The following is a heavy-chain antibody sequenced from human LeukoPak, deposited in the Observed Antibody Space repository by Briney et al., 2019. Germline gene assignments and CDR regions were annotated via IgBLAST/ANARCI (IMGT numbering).Heavy chain of an antibody. CDR2: IYFTGTT. V-gene: IGHV4-59*01. J-gene: IGHJ4*02. CDR1: GGSISSY. D-gene: IGHD3-10*01. Sequence: SETLSLTCTVSGGSISSYWSWIRQSPGKGLEWIGYIYFTGTTNYNPSLKSRLTISIDTSRNQFSLKLSSATAADTAIYYCVNGGSYLTKWGQGALVTVSS. CDR3: VNGGSYLTK.